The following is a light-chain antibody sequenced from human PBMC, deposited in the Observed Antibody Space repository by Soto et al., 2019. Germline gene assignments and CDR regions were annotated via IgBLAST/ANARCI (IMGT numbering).Light chain of an antibody. J-gene: IGKJ5*01. V-gene: IGKV1-39*01. CDR3: QQSYSTPIT. CDR1: QSISSY. Sequence: DIQMTQSPSSLSASVGDRVTITCLASQSISSYLNWYQQKPGKAPKLLIYAASSLQSGVPSMFSGSGSGTDFTLTIRSLQPEDFATYYCQQSYSTPITLGQGTRLEI. CDR2: AAS.